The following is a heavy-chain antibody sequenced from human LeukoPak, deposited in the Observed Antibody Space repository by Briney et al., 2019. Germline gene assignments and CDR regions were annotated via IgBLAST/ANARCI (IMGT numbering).Heavy chain of an antibody. D-gene: IGHD2-2*01. CDR3: AKLGDIVVVPAASYFDY. CDR1: GFTFSSYS. Sequence: GGSLRLSCAASGFTFSSYSMNWVRQAPGKGLEWVSYISSSSSTIYYADSVKGRFTISRDNAKNSLYLQMNSLRAEDTAVYYCAKLGDIVVVPAASYFDYWGQGTLVTVSS. J-gene: IGHJ4*02. V-gene: IGHV3-48*04. CDR2: ISSSSSTI.